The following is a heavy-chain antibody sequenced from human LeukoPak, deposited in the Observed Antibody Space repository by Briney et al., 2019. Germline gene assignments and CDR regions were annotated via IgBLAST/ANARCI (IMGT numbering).Heavy chain of an antibody. CDR2: INHSGST. CDR3: ARGSVYYCSSTSCSGAFDI. CDR1: GGSFSGYF. J-gene: IGHJ3*02. V-gene: IGHV4-34*01. Sequence: SETLSLTCADYGGSFSGYFLSWIRQPPGKGLEWIGEINHSGSTNYNPSLKSRVTISVDTSKNQFSLKLSSVTAADTAVYYCARGSVYYCSSTSCSGAFDIWGQGTMVTVSS. D-gene: IGHD2-2*01.